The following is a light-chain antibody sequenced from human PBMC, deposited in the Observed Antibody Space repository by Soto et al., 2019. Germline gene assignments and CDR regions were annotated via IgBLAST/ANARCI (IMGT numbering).Light chain of an antibody. CDR2: DAS. V-gene: IGKV1-5*01. J-gene: IGKJ1*01. CDR1: QSISSW. Sequence: GDRVTITCRASQSISSWLAWYQQKPGKAPKFLIYDASNLESGVPSRFSGSGSGTEFTLTISSLKPDDFATDYCQQYSSYWTFGQGTKVDIK. CDR3: QQYSSYWT.